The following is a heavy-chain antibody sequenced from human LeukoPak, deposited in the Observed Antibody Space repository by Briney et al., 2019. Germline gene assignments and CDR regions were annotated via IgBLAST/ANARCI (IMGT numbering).Heavy chain of an antibody. CDR1: GGSFSGYY. J-gene: IGHJ4*02. Sequence: PSETLSLTCAVYGGSFSGYYWSWIRQPPGKGLEWIGEINHSGSTNYNLSLKSRVTISVDTSKNQFSLKLSSVTAADTAVYYCARGLEFWSGYYLDYWGQGTLVTVSS. V-gene: IGHV4-34*01. CDR3: ARGLEFWSGYYLDY. CDR2: INHSGST. D-gene: IGHD3-3*01.